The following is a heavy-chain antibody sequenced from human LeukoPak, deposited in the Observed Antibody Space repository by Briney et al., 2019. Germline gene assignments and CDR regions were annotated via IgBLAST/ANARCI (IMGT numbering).Heavy chain of an antibody. Sequence: PGGSLRLSCAASGFTFSSYAMNWVRQAPGKGLEWVSATSGSGYNIYYADSVKGRFTISRDNSKNTLYLQMKSLRAEDTAVYYCAKGGSYYYDSSGYFGYWGQGTLVTVSS. J-gene: IGHJ4*02. V-gene: IGHV3-23*01. CDR2: TSGSGYNI. D-gene: IGHD3-22*01. CDR3: AKGGSYYYDSSGYFGY. CDR1: GFTFSSYA.